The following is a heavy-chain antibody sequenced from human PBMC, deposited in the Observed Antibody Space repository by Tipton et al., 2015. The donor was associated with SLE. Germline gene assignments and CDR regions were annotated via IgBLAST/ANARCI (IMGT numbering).Heavy chain of an antibody. CDR3: ARDGDGGNVYYMDV. Sequence: TLSLTCTVSGGSISSYYWNWIRQRPGKGLEWIGDIYYSGSPYYNPSLKSRITISLDTSKNEFSLRLRSVTAADTAVYYCARDGDGGNVYYMDVWGKGTTVTVS. CDR1: GGSISSYY. V-gene: IGHV4-31*03. J-gene: IGHJ6*03. D-gene: IGHD1-1*01. CDR2: IYYSGSP.